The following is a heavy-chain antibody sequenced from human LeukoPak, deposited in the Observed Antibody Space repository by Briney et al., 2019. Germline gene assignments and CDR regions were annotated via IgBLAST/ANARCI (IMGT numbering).Heavy chain of an antibody. CDR3: TRSYCSTGSCSRDY. Sequence: GESLKISCKASGYSFNSYWMGWVRQMPGKGXXXXXIIYPGDSETRYSPSVQGRVTISVDRSSTTTFLQWSSLEASDSGVYFCTRSYCSTGSCSRDYWGQGTLVTVSS. CDR1: GYSFNSYW. J-gene: IGHJ4*02. D-gene: IGHD2-15*01. CDR2: IYPGDSET. V-gene: IGHV5-51*01.